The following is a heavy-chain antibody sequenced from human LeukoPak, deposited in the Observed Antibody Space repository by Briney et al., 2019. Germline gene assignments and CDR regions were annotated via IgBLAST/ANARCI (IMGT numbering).Heavy chain of an antibody. D-gene: IGHD2-15*01. J-gene: IGHJ6*03. CDR2: IYHSGST. CDR3: ARVVASPHYYYMDV. CDR1: GSSISSGYY. V-gene: IGHV4-38-2*01. Sequence: KPSETLSLTCAVSGSSISSGYYWGWLRQPPGKGREWIGSIYHSGSTYYNPSLKSRVTISVDTSKNQFSLKLSSVTAADTAVYYCARVVASPHYYYMDVWGKGTTVTVSS.